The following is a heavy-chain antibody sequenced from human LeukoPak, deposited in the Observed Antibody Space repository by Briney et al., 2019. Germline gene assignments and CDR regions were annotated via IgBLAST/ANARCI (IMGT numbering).Heavy chain of an antibody. J-gene: IGHJ6*02. CDR3: ARGLRVVAAITPYYYGMDV. D-gene: IGHD2-15*01. V-gene: IGHV4-34*01. Sequence: SETLSLTCAVYGGSFSGYYLSWIRQPPGKGLEWIGEINHSGSTNYNPSLKSRVTISVDTSKNQFSLKLSSVTAADTAVYYCARGLRVVAAITPYYYGMDVWGQGTTVTVSS. CDR1: GGSFSGYY. CDR2: INHSGST.